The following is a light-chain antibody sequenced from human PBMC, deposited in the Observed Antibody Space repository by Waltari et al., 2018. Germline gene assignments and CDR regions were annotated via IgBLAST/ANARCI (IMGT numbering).Light chain of an antibody. Sequence: EFVLTQSPGILSSSPGERVNIACRACQSLRNNYLTWFQQKPGQAPRLLISGVSSRATGIPDRFSGSGSGTDFTLTISRLEPEDFAVYYCQRYGRSPPNTFGAGTKVEIK. V-gene: IGKV3-20*01. CDR1: QSLRNNY. CDR2: GVS. CDR3: QRYGRSPPNT. J-gene: IGKJ4*01.